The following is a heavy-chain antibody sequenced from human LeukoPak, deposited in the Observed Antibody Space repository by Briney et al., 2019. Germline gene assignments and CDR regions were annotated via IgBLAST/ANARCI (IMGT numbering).Heavy chain of an antibody. CDR1: GFTFSSYS. J-gene: IGHJ3*02. Sequence: GGSLRLSCAASGFTFSSYSMNWVRQAPGKGLEWVSSISSSSSYIYYADSVKSRFTISRDNAKNSLYLQMNSLRAEDTAVYYCARDKYGGSWQIVDAFDIWGQGTMVTVSS. D-gene: IGHD6-13*01. CDR3: ARDKYGGSWQIVDAFDI. V-gene: IGHV3-21*01. CDR2: ISSSSSYI.